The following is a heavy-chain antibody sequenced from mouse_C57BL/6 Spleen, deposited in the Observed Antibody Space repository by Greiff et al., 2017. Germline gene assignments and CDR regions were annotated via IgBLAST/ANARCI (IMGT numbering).Heavy chain of an antibody. J-gene: IGHJ4*01. CDR2: IWSGGST. D-gene: IGHD2-4*01. Sequence: VQLQQSGPGLVQPSQSLSITCTVSGFSLTSYGVHWVRQSPGKGLEWLGVIWSGGSTDYNAAFMYRLSITKDNSKSQVFFKMNSLQADDTSIYYGALYYDYDVGAMDYWGQGTSVTVSS. CDR3: ALYYDYDVGAMDY. CDR1: GFSLTSYG. V-gene: IGHV2-5*01.